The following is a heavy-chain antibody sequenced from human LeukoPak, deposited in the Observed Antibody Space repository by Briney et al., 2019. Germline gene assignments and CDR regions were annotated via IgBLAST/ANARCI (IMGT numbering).Heavy chain of an antibody. V-gene: IGHV4-61*02. Sequence: SETLSLTCTVSGASISSGSYSWSWIRQPAGRGLEWVGRIYNSGSTNYNPSLKSRVTISVDTSKNQFSLKLSSVTAADTAVYYCARGHCTSGSCSRWFDPWGQGTLVTVSS. J-gene: IGHJ5*02. CDR2: IYNSGST. CDR1: GASISSGSYS. CDR3: ARGHCTSGSCSRWFDP. D-gene: IGHD2-15*01.